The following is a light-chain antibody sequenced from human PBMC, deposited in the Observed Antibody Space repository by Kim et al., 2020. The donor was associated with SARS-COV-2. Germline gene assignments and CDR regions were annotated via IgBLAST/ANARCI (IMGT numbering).Light chain of an antibody. CDR3: QQSYTLPYT. Sequence: SETAGDSVIITCRTRQNIAPYLHWYQQEPGKAPNLLIYASSSLESGVPSRFSGSGSVTDFTLTIAGLQPEDFATYYCQQSYTLPYTFGQGTKLEI. CDR2: ASS. V-gene: IGKV1-39*01. J-gene: IGKJ2*01. CDR1: QNIAPY.